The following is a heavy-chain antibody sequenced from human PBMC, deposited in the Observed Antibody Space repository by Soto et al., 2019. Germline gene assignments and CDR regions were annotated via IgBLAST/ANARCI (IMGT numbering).Heavy chain of an antibody. CDR2: IIPIFGTA. Sequence: ASVKVSCKASGGTFSSYAISWVRQAPGQGLEWMGGIIPIFGTANYAQKFQGRVTITADESTSTAYMELSSLRSEDTAVYYCARDSLGTPHDCSGGSCYSEIYYYYGMDVWGQRTTGTVAS. V-gene: IGHV1-69*13. D-gene: IGHD2-15*01. J-gene: IGHJ6*01. CDR3: ARDSLGTPHDCSGGSCYSEIYYYYGMDV. CDR1: GGTFSSYA.